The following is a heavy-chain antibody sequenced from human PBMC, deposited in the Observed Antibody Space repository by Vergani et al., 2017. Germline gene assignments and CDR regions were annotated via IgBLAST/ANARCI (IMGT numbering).Heavy chain of an antibody. Sequence: VQLVESGGGLVQPGGSLRLSCAASGFTFSSYAMSWVRQAPGKGLEWVSAISGSGGSTYYADSVKGRFTISRDNSKNTLYLQMNSLRAEDTAVYYCARVSCSGGSCRQGLDYYYYMDVWGKGTTVTVSS. CDR3: ARVSCSGGSCRQGLDYYYYMDV. CDR1: GFTFSSYA. CDR2: ISGSGGST. J-gene: IGHJ6*03. V-gene: IGHV3-23*04. D-gene: IGHD2-15*01.